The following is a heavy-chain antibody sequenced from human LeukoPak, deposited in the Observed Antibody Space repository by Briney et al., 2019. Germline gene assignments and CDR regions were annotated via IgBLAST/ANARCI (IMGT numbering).Heavy chain of an antibody. J-gene: IGHJ3*02. CDR2: ISSSGSTI. V-gene: IGHV3-11*01. CDR3: ARDGYSYGYGPPHAFDI. CDR1: GFTFSDYY. D-gene: IGHD5-18*01. Sequence: KSGGSLRLSCAASGFTFSDYYMSWIRQAPGKGLEWVSYISSSGSTIYCADSVKGRFTISRDNAKNSLYLQMNSLRAEDTAVYYCARDGYSYGYGPPHAFDIWGQGTMVTVSS.